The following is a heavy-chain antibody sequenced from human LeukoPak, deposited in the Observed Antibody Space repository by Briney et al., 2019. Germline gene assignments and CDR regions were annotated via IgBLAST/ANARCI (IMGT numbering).Heavy chain of an antibody. J-gene: IGHJ4*02. CDR3: ARDPDGPLFDY. CDR1: GFTFSNYW. D-gene: IGHD1-14*01. V-gene: IGHV3-74*03. CDR2: IDNAGSIT. Sequence: GGSLRLSCAASGFTFSNYWIHWVRQAPGKGLVWVSRIDNAGSITTYADSVKGRFTISRDNSKNTLYLQMNSLRAEDTAVYYCARDPDGPLFDYWGQGTLVTVSS.